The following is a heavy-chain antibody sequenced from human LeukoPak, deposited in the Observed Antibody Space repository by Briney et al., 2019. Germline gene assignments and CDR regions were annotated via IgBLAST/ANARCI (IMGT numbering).Heavy chain of an antibody. Sequence: GGSLRLSCTTSGFIFSNYGMHWVRQAPGKGLEWVAFIRHDGSNKYYADSVKGRCTISRDNSKKTVYLQMNSLRTKDTAVYYCAKDRWLQGYFDYWGQGTLVTVSS. V-gene: IGHV3-30*02. CDR1: GFIFSNYG. CDR3: AKDRWLQGYFDY. J-gene: IGHJ4*02. CDR2: IRHDGSNK. D-gene: IGHD5-24*01.